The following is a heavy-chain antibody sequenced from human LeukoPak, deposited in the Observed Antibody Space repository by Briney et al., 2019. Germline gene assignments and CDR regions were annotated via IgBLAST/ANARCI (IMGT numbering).Heavy chain of an antibody. CDR2: IYPGDSDT. CDR3: ARPLISSGSYPDY. CDR1: GYRFTSYW. Sequence: GESLKISCKGSGYRFTSYWIGWVRQMPGKGLEWMGIIYPGDSDTRYSPSFQGQVTISADKSISTAYLQWSSLKASDTAMYYCARPLISSGSYPDYWGQGTLVTVSS. J-gene: IGHJ4*02. V-gene: IGHV5-51*01. D-gene: IGHD1-26*01.